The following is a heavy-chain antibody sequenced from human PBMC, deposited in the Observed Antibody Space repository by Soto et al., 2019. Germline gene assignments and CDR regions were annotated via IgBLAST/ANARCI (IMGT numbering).Heavy chain of an antibody. CDR2: IIPILGIA. V-gene: IGHV1-69*04. CDR3: AREASAAGTFREYGSDN. CDR1: GGTFSSYT. D-gene: IGHD6-13*01. Sequence: SVKVSCKASGGTFSSYTISWVRQAPGQGLEWMGRIIPILGIANYAQKFQGRVTITADESTITAYMELSSLRSDDTATYYCAREASAAGTFREYGSDNWGQVKMVTLSS. J-gene: IGHJ4*01.